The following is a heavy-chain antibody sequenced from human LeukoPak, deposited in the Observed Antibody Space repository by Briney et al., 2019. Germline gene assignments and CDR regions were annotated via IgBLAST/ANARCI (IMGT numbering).Heavy chain of an antibody. V-gene: IGHV3-23*01. D-gene: IGHD6-19*01. Sequence: GGSLRLSCAASGFTFSSYAMSWVRQAPGKGLEWVSAISGSGGSTYYADSVKGRFTISRDNSKNTLYLQMNSLRAEDAAVYYCAKVIAVAYYYFDYWGQGTLVTVSS. J-gene: IGHJ4*02. CDR3: AKVIAVAYYYFDY. CDR2: ISGSGGST. CDR1: GFTFSSYA.